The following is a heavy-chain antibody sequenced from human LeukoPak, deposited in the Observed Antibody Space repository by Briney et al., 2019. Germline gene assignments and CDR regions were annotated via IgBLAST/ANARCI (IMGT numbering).Heavy chain of an antibody. V-gene: IGHV3-21*04. J-gene: IGHJ3*02. D-gene: IGHD6-13*01. CDR1: GFTFSSYS. CDR2: ISISSYI. CDR3: AKAIVKSSRWAERDAFDI. Sequence: GGSLRLSCAASGFTFSSYSMNWVRQAPGKGLEWVSSISISSYIYYADSVKGRFTISRDNSKNTLYLQMNSLRAEDTAVYYCAKAIVKSSRWAERDAFDIWGQGTMVTVSS.